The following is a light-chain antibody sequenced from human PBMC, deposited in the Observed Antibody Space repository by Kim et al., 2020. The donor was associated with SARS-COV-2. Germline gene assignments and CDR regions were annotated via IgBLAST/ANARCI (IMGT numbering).Light chain of an antibody. CDR1: KLGDKY. Sequence: VSPGQTVSITCSGNKLGDKYVCWYHQKPGQSPVLVIYQDSKRPSGIPERFSGSNSGNTATLTISGTQAMDEADYYCQAWDSSTGVFGTGTKVTVL. J-gene: IGLJ1*01. CDR2: QDS. CDR3: QAWDSSTGV. V-gene: IGLV3-1*01.